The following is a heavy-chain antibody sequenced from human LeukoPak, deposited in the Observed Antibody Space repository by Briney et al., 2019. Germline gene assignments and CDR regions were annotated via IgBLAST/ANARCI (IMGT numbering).Heavy chain of an antibody. Sequence: GGSLRLSCAASGFTFNSSATSWVRHAPGKVLEWVSAVTGSGGDTYHADSVKGRFTISRDNSNNTLYLQMNSLRAEDTAVYYCAKGSRDSRPYYFDFWGQGTLVTVSS. CDR2: VTGSGGDT. D-gene: IGHD3-10*01. CDR3: AKGSRDSRPYYFDF. V-gene: IGHV3-23*01. CDR1: GFTFNSSA. J-gene: IGHJ4*02.